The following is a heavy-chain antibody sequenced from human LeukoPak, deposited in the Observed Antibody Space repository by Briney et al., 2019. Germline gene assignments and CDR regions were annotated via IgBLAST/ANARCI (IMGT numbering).Heavy chain of an antibody. D-gene: IGHD1-1*01. CDR1: GCTFSSYA. CDR3: TTGTTGYYFGY. CDR2: IIPIFGTA. Sequence: SVKVSCKASGCTFSSYAINWVRQAPGQGLEWMGRIIPIFGTANYAQKFQGRVTITTDESTSTAYMELSSLRSEDTAVYYCTTGTTGYYFGYWGQGTLVTVSS. V-gene: IGHV1-69*05. J-gene: IGHJ4*02.